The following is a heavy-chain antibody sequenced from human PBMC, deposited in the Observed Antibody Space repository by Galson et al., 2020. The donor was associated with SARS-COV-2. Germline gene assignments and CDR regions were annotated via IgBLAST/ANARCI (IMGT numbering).Heavy chain of an antibody. J-gene: IGHJ4*02. V-gene: IGHV3-21*01. CDR1: GFTFSSYS. D-gene: IGHD2-21*02. CDR3: ARASRHIVVVTAIPRFDY. CDR2: ISSSSSYI. Sequence: KIGESLKISCAASGFTFSSYSMNWVRQAPGKGLEWVSSISSSSSYIYYADSVKGRFTISRDNAKNSLYLQMNSLRAEDTAVYYCARASRHIVVVTAIPRFDYWGQGTLVTVSS.